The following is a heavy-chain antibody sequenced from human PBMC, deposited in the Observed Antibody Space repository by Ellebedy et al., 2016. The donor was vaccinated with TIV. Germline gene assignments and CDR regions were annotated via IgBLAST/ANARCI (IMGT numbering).Heavy chain of an antibody. J-gene: IGHJ6*02. Sequence: ASVKVSCKASGYTFTNYGVSWVRQAPGQGLEWMGWISGYNGNTNYAQKLQGRVTMTADTSTSAAYMELRSLRSDDTAVYYCARAQGGLLWFGELQNYDYTMDVWGQGTTVTVSS. CDR3: ARAQGGLLWFGELQNYDYTMDV. V-gene: IGHV1-18*01. D-gene: IGHD3-10*01. CDR2: ISGYNGNT. CDR1: GYTFTNYG.